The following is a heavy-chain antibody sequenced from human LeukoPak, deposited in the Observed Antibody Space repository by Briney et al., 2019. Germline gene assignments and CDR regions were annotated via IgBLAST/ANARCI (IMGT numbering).Heavy chain of an antibody. J-gene: IGHJ6*03. CDR3: ARGVSGAYYYYYMDV. CDR1: GYTFTGYY. V-gene: IGHV1-2*02. D-gene: IGHD5/OR15-5a*01. Sequence: GASVKVSCKASGYTFTGYYMHWVRQAPGQGLEWVGWINPDSGGTNYAQKFQGRVTMTRDTSISTAYMELSRLKSDDTAVYYCARGVSGAYYYYYMDVWGKGTTVTVSS. CDR2: INPDSGGT.